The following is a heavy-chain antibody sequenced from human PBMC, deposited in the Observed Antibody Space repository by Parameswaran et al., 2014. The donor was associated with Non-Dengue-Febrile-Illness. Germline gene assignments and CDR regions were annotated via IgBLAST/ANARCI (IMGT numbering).Heavy chain of an antibody. Sequence: WIRQPPGKGLEWLAYISYDGSKEFHADSVKGRFTISRDNSKSTLYLQMNSLRGDDTAIYFCGRSPLYGDGVRVIDYWGQGTLVTVSS. D-gene: IGHD3-10*02. V-gene: IGHV3-30-3*01. CDR2: ISYDGSKE. CDR3: GRSPLYGDGVRVIDY. J-gene: IGHJ4*02.